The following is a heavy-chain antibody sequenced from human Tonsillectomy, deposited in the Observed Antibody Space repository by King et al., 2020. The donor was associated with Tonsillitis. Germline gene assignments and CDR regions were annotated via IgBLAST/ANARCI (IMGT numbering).Heavy chain of an antibody. CDR2: ISWNSGSI. CDR1: GFTFDDYA. Sequence: VQLVESGGGFVQPGRSLRLSCAASGFTFDDYAMHWVRQAPGKGLEWVSGISWNSGSIGYADSVKGRFTISRDNTKNSLYLKMNSLRAEDTALYYCANAPRVPGGMDVWGQGTTVTVSS. D-gene: IGHD1-1*01. CDR3: ANAPRVPGGMDV. V-gene: IGHV3-9*01. J-gene: IGHJ6*02.